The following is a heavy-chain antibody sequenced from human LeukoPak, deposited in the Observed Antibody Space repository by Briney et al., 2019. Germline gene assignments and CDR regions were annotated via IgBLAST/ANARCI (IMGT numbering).Heavy chain of an antibody. CDR3: AKDVNWRGSYHYYYMDV. J-gene: IGHJ6*03. Sequence: GGSLRLSCAASGVNFGSYGMRWVRQAPGKGLEWVALIWYDGSSEQYADSVKGRFTISRDNARDTLYLQMNSLRAEDTALYYCAKDVNWRGSYHYYYMDVWGKGTSVTVSS. CDR1: GVNFGSYG. V-gene: IGHV3-33*06. D-gene: IGHD3-3*01. CDR2: IWYDGSSE.